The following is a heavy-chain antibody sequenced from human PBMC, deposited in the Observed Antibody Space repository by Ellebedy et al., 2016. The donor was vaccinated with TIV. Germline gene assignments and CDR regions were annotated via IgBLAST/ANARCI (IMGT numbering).Heavy chain of an antibody. CDR2: MYYSGSS. CDR1: GGSIFNYY. D-gene: IGHD3-10*01. J-gene: IGHJ4*02. V-gene: IGHV4-59*01. CDR3: VRGDDDFGSGTYHL. Sequence: MPSETLSLTCTVSGGSIFNYYWSWIRQPPGKGLEWIGYMYYSGSSSYNPSLKSRVTISADPSQNQIFLKLTSVSAVDAAVYYCVRGDDDFGSGTYHLWGQGTLVTVSS.